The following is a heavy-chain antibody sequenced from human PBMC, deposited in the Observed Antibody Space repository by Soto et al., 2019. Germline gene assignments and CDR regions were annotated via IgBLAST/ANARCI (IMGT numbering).Heavy chain of an antibody. V-gene: IGHV3-23*01. CDR1: GFTFSNYA. CDR3: AKEGTRGLYYFDY. J-gene: IGHJ4*02. D-gene: IGHD5-12*01. CDR2: ISGSGDSP. Sequence: GGSLRLSCAASGFTFSNYAMSWVRQAPGKGLEWVSIISGSGDSPYYADSVKGRFTISRDNSRNTLYLQMNSLRAGDSAKYYCAKEGTRGLYYFDYWGQRTLVTVSS.